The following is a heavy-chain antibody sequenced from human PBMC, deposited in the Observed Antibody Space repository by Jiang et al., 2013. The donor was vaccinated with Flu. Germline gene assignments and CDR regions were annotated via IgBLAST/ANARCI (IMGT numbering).Heavy chain of an antibody. CDR1: GGSFSGYY. CDR3: ARGVRRIRGSNWFDP. CDR2: INHSGST. V-gene: IGHV4-34*01. Sequence: GSGLVKPSETLSLTCAVYGGSFSGYYWSWIRQPPGKGLEWIGEINHSGSTNYNPSLKSRVTISVDTSKNQFSLKLSSVTAADTAVYYCARGVRRIRGSNWFDPWGQGTLVTVSS. J-gene: IGHJ5*02. D-gene: IGHD3-10*01.